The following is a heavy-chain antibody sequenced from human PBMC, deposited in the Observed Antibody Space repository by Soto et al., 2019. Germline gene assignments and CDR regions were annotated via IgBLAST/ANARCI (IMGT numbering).Heavy chain of an antibody. Sequence: EVPLVESGGGLVKPGGSLRLSCAASGFTFTRYSMNWVRQAPGKGLEWVSSISSTTNYIYYGDSMKGRFTISRDNAKNALYLEMTSLRAEDTAVYYCPRESEDLTSNFDYWGQGTLVPVSS. CDR3: PRESEDLTSNFDY. J-gene: IGHJ4*02. CDR1: GFTFTRYS. CDR2: ISSTTNYI. V-gene: IGHV3-21*06.